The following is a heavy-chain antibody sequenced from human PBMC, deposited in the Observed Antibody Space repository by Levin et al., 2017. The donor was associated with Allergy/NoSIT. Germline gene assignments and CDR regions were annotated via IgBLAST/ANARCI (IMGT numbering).Heavy chain of an antibody. CDR1: GGSFTGYF. J-gene: IGHJ4*02. Sequence: SETLSLTCAVYGGSFTGYFWSWIRQSPGKGLEWIGEINHGGSPNYNPSLKSRVTISLDTSKNQFSLKLSSVTAADTAVFDCARGRRYLVRRLPRLTRPVEYYFDYWGQGTLVTVSS. CDR2: INHGGSP. V-gene: IGHV4-34*01. D-gene: IGHD6-6*01. CDR3: ARGRRYLVRRLPRLTRPVEYYFDY.